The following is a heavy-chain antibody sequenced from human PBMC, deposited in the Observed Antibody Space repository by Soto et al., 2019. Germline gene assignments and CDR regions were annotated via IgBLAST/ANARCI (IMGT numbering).Heavy chain of an antibody. CDR2: NYYSGIT. Sequence: SETLSLTCTVSGGSISSGGYYWTWIRQHPGKGLECIGYNYYSGITYYNPSLKSRVTISLDTSKNQFSLKLSSVTAADTAVYYCARGSSIAGLYYGMDVWGQGTTVTVSS. CDR3: ARGSSIAGLYYGMDV. D-gene: IGHD6-6*01. J-gene: IGHJ6*02. V-gene: IGHV4-31*03. CDR1: GGSISSGGYY.